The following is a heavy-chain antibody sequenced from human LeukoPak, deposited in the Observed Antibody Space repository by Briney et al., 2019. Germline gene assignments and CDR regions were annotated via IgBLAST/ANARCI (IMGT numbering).Heavy chain of an antibody. CDR1: GGSISSGSYY. J-gene: IGHJ5*02. Sequence: PSETLSLTCTVSGGSISSGSYYWSWIRQPPGTGLEWIGEINHSGSTNYNPSLRSRVTISVDTSKNQFSLKLSSVTAADTAVYYCARSGVRVGATSRNWFDPWGQGTLVTVSS. CDR2: INHSGST. V-gene: IGHV4-39*07. CDR3: ARSGVRVGATSRNWFDP. D-gene: IGHD1-26*01.